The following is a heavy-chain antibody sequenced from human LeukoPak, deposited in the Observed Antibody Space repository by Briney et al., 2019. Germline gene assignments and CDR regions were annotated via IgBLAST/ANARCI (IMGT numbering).Heavy chain of an antibody. CDR3: AAGDNTFY. D-gene: IGHD2/OR15-2a*01. Sequence: SVKVSCKASGFTFTSSTMQWVRQARGQRLEWIGRIVIGSGDINYARKFQGRVAFTRDMSTSTTYMELSSLRSEDTALYYCAAGDNTFYWGQGTLVTVSS. J-gene: IGHJ4*02. CDR2: IVIGSGDI. V-gene: IGHV1-58*02. CDR1: GFTFTSST.